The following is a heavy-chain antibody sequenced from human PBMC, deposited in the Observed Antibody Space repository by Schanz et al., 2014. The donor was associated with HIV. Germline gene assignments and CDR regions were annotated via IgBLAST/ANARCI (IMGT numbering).Heavy chain of an antibody. CDR2: MRYDGNKK. V-gene: IGHV3-30*02. Sequence: QVQLVESGGGVVQPGGSLRLSCATSGFTFNIYGLHWVRQAPGKGLEGVAFMRYDGNKKEYGDSVKGRFTISRDNSKNTLYLQMNSLRREDTAVYYCAKVGRIYSTTWIDYWGQGTLVTVSS. D-gene: IGHD2-2*01. CDR1: GFTFNIYG. CDR3: AKVGRIYSTTWIDY. J-gene: IGHJ4*02.